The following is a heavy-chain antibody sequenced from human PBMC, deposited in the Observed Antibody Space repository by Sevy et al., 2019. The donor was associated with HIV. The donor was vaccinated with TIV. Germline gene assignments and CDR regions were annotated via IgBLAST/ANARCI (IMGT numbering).Heavy chain of an antibody. J-gene: IGHJ4*02. Sequence: GGSLRLSCAASGFTFSSYAMSWVRQAPGKGLEWVSAISGSGGSTYYADSVKGRFTISRDNSKNTLYLQMNSLRAEDTAVYYWAKDGRAYDFWSGYYTGDYFDYWGQGTLVTVSS. V-gene: IGHV3-23*01. CDR1: GFTFSSYA. CDR2: ISGSGGST. D-gene: IGHD3-3*01. CDR3: AKDGRAYDFWSGYYTGDYFDY.